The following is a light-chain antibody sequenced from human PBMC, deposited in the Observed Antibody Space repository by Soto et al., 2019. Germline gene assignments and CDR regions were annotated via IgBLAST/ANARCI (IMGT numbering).Light chain of an antibody. CDR3: QQYDNLLRGT. CDR2: DAS. J-gene: IGKJ2*01. V-gene: IGKV1-33*01. Sequence: DIQMTQSPSSLSASVGDRVTITCQASQDISNYLNWYQQKPGKAPKLLIYDASNLETGVPSRFSGSGSGTDLTFTISSLQPEDIATYYCQQYDNLLRGTFGQGTKLEIK. CDR1: QDISNY.